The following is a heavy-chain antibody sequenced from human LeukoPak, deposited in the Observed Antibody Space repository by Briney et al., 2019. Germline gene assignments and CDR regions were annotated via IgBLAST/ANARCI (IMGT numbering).Heavy chain of an antibody. CDR3: ARGPRLDSSGWYYGAFDI. D-gene: IGHD6-19*01. CDR1: GYTFTGYY. CDR2: INPNSGGT. Sequence: ASVKVSCKASGYTFTGYYMHWVRQAPGQGLEWMGRINPNSGGTNYAQKFQGRVTMTRDTSISTAYMELSSLRSDDTAVYYCARGPRLDSSGWYYGAFDIWGQGTMVTVSS. V-gene: IGHV1-2*06. J-gene: IGHJ3*02.